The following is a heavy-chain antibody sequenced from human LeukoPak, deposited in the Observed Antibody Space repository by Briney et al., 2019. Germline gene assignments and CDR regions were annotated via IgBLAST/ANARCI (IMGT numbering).Heavy chain of an antibody. Sequence: ASVKVSCKASGYTFTSYAMNWVRQAPGQRLEWMGWINAGNGNTKYSQKFQGRVTITRDTSASTAYMELSSLRSEDTAVYYCARDSGGRQLVRRYFDYWGQGTLVTVSS. V-gene: IGHV1-3*01. CDR1: GYTFTSYA. CDR3: ARDSGGRQLVRRYFDY. CDR2: INAGNGNT. J-gene: IGHJ4*02. D-gene: IGHD6-13*01.